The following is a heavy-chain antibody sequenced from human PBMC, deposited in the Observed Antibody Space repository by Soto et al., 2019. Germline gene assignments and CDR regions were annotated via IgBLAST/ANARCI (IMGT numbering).Heavy chain of an antibody. Sequence: ESLKISCKGSGYSFTSYWISWVRQMPGKGLEWMGRIDPSDSYTNYSPSFQGHVTISADKSISTAYLQWSSLKASDTAMYYCARSSSSWSEFDPWGQGTLVTVSS. D-gene: IGHD6-13*01. CDR2: IDPSDSYT. V-gene: IGHV5-10-1*01. CDR1: GYSFTSYW. CDR3: ARSSSSWSEFDP. J-gene: IGHJ5*02.